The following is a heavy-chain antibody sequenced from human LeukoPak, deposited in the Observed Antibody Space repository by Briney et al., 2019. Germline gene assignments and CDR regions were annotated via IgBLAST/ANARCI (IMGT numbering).Heavy chain of an antibody. CDR3: ARQGPSQAFDV. J-gene: IGHJ3*01. V-gene: IGHV5-51*01. CDR2: IYPGDSGT. Sequence: GESLKISCKGSGQSFTNYWIGWVRQMPGKGLEWMGIIYPGDSGTRYSPSLQGQVTFSADKTISTAYLQWSTLKASDTAMYYCARQGPSQAFDVWGPGTMVTVSS. CDR1: GQSFTNYW.